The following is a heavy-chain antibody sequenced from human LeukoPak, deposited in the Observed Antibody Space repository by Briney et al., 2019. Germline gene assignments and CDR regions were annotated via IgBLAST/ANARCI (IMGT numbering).Heavy chain of an antibody. CDR3: ARGAIVETRTPYYLDY. J-gene: IGHJ4*02. V-gene: IGHV4-59*02. CDR1: GGSVSDYY. D-gene: IGHD1-26*01. CDR2: IYYSGST. Sequence: SETLSLTCTISGGSVSDYYWSWIRQSPGKGLEWIGYIYYSGSTNYNPSLKSRVTISVDTSKNQFSLKLSSVTAADTAVYYCARGAIVETRTPYYLDYWGQGTLVTVSS.